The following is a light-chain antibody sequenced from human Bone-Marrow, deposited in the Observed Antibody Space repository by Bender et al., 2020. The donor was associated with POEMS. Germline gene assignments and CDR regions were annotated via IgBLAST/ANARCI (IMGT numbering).Light chain of an antibody. V-gene: IGLV3-25*03. CDR1: ELLKQY. CDR2: KDT. CDR3: QSVDNTNTFV. J-gene: IGLJ1*01. Sequence: SSELTQTPSMSVSPGQTARISCSGPELLKQYGYWYQQKPGQAPVLVIYKDTERPSGIPERFSAATSGTTVTLTITDVQAEDEADYYCQSVDNTNTFVFGSGTKVTVL.